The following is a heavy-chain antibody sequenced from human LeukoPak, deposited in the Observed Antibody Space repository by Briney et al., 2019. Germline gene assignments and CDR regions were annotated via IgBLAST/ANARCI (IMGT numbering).Heavy chain of an antibody. J-gene: IGHJ5*02. CDR2: ISNSGTSI. D-gene: IGHD3-10*01. CDR3: ARARGLGPGGWFDP. V-gene: IGHV3-11*01. CDR1: GITFTADY. Sequence: GGSLRLSCVASGITFTADYMSWIRQAPGKGLEWVSYISNSGTSIYYTDSVKGRFTISRDNAKNSLYLQMNSLRVEDTAVYYCARARGLGPGGWFDPWGQGTLVTVSS.